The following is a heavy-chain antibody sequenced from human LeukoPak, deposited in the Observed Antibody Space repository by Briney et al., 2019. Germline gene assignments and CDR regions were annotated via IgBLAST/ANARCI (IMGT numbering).Heavy chain of an antibody. CDR3: ARAPGYYFDY. Sequence: TLSLTCTVSGGSISSYYWSWIRQPPGKALEWLALIDWDDDKYYSTSLKTRLTISKDTSKNQVVLTMTNMDPVDTATYYCARAPGYYFDYWGQGTLVTVSS. CDR2: IDWDDDK. V-gene: IGHV2-70*18. J-gene: IGHJ4*02. CDR1: GGSISSYYW.